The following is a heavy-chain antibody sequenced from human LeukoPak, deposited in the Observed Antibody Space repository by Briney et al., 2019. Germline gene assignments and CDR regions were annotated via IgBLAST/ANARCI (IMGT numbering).Heavy chain of an antibody. D-gene: IGHD3-9*01. CDR2: ISSSSSYI. CDR1: GFTFSSYS. J-gene: IGHJ3*02. V-gene: IGHV3-21*01. Sequence: GGSLRLSCAASGFTFSSYSMNWVRQAPGKGLEWVSSISSSSSYIYYADSVKGRFTISRDNAKNSLYLQMNSLRAEDTAVYYCARGTTGTGYNKAFDIWGQGTMVTVSS. CDR3: ARGTTGTGYNKAFDI.